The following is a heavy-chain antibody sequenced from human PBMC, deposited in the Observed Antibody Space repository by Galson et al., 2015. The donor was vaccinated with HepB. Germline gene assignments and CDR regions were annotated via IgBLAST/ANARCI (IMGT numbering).Heavy chain of an antibody. V-gene: IGHV3-43*01. Sequence: SLRLSCAASGFTFDDYTMHWVRQAPGKGLEWVSLISWDGGSTYYADSVKGRFTISRDNSKNSLYLQMNSLRTEDTALYYCAKDIVEGATNDYYFDYWGQGTLVTVSS. J-gene: IGHJ4*02. D-gene: IGHD1-26*01. CDR1: GFTFDDYT. CDR3: AKDIVEGATNDYYFDY. CDR2: ISWDGGST.